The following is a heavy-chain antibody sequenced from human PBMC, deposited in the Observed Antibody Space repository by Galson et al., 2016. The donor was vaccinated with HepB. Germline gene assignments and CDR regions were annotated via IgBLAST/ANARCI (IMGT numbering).Heavy chain of an antibody. CDR3: AKEPRDYFMAKYGMDV. CDR2: ISGRGGST. CDR1: GFTFSSYA. Sequence: CAASGFTFSSYAMSWVLQAPGKGLEWVSVISGRGGSTYYADSVKGRFTISRDNSKNTLYLQMNSLRAEDTAVYYCAKEPRDYFMAKYGMDVWGQGTTVSVSS. J-gene: IGHJ6*02. D-gene: IGHD5-12*01. V-gene: IGHV3-23*01.